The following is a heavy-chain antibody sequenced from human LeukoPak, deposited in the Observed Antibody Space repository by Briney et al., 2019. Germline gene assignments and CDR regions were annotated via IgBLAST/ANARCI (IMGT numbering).Heavy chain of an antibody. D-gene: IGHD1-1*01. CDR1: GGSISSGGYS. Sequence: SQTLSLTCTVSGGSISSGGYSWSWIRQHPGKGLEWVGYIYYSGSTYYNPSLKSRVTISVDTSKNQFSLKLSSVTAADTAVYYCAGLRYHFYYYYGMDVWGQGTTVTVSS. CDR3: AGLRYHFYYYYGMDV. V-gene: IGHV4-31*03. CDR2: IYYSGST. J-gene: IGHJ6*02.